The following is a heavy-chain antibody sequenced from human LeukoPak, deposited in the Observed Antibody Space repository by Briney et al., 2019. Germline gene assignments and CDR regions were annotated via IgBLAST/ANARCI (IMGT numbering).Heavy chain of an antibody. CDR3: ARIGLYCSSTSCYTFDY. Sequence: ASVKVSCKASGYTFTSYGSSWVRQAPGQGLEWMGWISAYNGNTNYAQKLQGRVTMTTDTSTSTAYMELRSLRSDDTAVYYCARIGLYCSSTSCYTFDYWGQGTLVTVSS. V-gene: IGHV1-18*01. J-gene: IGHJ4*02. CDR1: GYTFTSYG. CDR2: ISAYNGNT. D-gene: IGHD2-2*02.